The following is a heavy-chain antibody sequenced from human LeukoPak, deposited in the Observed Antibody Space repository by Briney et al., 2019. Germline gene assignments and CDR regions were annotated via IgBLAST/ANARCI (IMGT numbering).Heavy chain of an antibody. CDR1: GFTFSSYA. J-gene: IGHJ3*02. CDR2: IVGSGETI. Sequence: PGGSLRLSCGASGFTFSSYAMTWVRQAPGKGLEWVSYIVGSGETIYYADSVKGRFTISRDNAKNSLYLQMNSLRAEDTAVYYCVRDRTVGSGKNAFDMWGQGTMATVSS. V-gene: IGHV3-48*03. D-gene: IGHD3-10*01. CDR3: VRDRTVGSGKNAFDM.